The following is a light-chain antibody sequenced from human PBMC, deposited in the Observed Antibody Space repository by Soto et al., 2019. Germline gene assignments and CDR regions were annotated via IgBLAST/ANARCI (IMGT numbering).Light chain of an antibody. CDR2: SSN. CDR3: AAWDDSLNGQV. V-gene: IGLV1-44*01. J-gene: IGLJ2*01. Sequence: QSVLTQPTSASGTPGQRVTISCSGSSSNIGSNTVNWYQQLPGTAPKLLIYSSNQRPSGVPDRFSGSKSGTSASLAISGLQSEDEADYYCAAWDDSLNGQVFGGGTELTVL. CDR1: SSNIGSNT.